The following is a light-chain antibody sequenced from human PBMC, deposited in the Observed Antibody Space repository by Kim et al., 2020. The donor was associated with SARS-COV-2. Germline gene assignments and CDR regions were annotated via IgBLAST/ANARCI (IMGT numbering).Light chain of an antibody. CDR1: SSDVGGYNS. CDR2: DVS. J-gene: IGLJ3*02. V-gene: IGLV2-14*03. Sequence: GQSVTISCTGTSSDVGGYNSVSWYQHHPGKAPKLIIYDVSEWPSGVSNRFSGSKSGNTASLTISGLQADDEADYYCSSYTSSSTLVFGGGTQLTVL. CDR3: SSYTSSSTLV.